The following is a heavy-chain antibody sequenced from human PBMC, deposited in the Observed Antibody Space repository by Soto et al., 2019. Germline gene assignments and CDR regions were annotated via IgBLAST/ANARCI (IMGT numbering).Heavy chain of an antibody. Sequence: GGSLRLSCXASXXXFSXXXMSXXXQAPGKGLEWVGXIXSKTDVRATDYAAPVKGRFTISRNDSKNTLYLQMNSLKTEDTAVYYCTTVIVPLRDYSSRADYWGQGTLVTVSS. CDR2: IXSKTDVRAT. V-gene: IGHV3-15*01. CDR1: XXXFSXXX. CDR3: TTVIVPLRDYSSRADY. D-gene: IGHD6-13*01. J-gene: IGHJ4*02.